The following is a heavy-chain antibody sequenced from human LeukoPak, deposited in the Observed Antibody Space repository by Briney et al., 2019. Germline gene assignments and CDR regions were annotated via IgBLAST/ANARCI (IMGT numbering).Heavy chain of an antibody. CDR3: ARDRAVATPLTYYYYYGMDV. Sequence: GGSLRLSCAASGFTFSSYAMHWVRQAPGKGLEWVAVISYDGSNKYYADSVEGRFTISRDNSKNTLYLQMNSLRAEDTAVYYCARDRAVATPLTYYYYYGMDVLGQGTTVTVSS. V-gene: IGHV3-30-3*01. D-gene: IGHD5-12*01. J-gene: IGHJ6*02. CDR1: GFTFSSYA. CDR2: ISYDGSNK.